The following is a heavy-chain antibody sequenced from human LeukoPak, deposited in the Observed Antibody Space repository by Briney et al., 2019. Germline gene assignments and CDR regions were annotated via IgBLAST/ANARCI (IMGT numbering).Heavy chain of an antibody. D-gene: IGHD2-2*01. CDR2: ISYDGSNK. J-gene: IGHJ6*02. CDR3: ARDLSDIVVVPAAIQGYYYHGMDV. CDR1: GFTFSSYA. Sequence: QPGRSLRLSCAASGFTFSSYAMHWVRQAPGKGLEWVAVISYDGSNKYYADSVKGRFTISRDNSKNTLYLQMNSLRAEDTAVYYCARDLSDIVVVPAAIQGYYYHGMDVWGQGTTVTVSS. V-gene: IGHV3-30-3*01.